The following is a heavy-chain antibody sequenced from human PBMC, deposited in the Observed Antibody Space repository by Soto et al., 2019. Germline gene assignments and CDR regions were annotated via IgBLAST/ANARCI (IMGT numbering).Heavy chain of an antibody. J-gene: IGHJ4*02. Sequence: EVQLVESGGGLIQPGGYLRLSCVAYGFSVTSNYMTWVRQAPGKGLEWVSILYTGGSTYYSDSVKGRSTISRDTPKNTVFLQLNSLRAEDTAIYYCARATRYFGSFDSWGQGTLVSVAS. V-gene: IGHV3-53*01. CDR1: GFSVTSNY. CDR3: ARATRYFGSFDS. CDR2: LYTGGST. D-gene: IGHD2-2*01.